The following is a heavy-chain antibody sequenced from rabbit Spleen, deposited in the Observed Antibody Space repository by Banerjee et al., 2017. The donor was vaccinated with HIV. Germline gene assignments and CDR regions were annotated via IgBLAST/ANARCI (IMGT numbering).Heavy chain of an antibody. CDR3: ERAASYITYGMDL. CDR2: IYSGGGST. D-gene: IGHD7-1*01. J-gene: IGHJ6*01. CDR1: GFSFNNIDY. V-gene: IGHV1S45*01. Sequence: QEQLVESGGGLVQPEGSLTLTCTPSGFSFNNIDYMCWVRQAPGKGLEWIGCIYSGGGSTYSAGRAKGRFTNSKSSSATVTLQRTSLAAADTDTYYCERAASYITYGMDLWGPGTLVTVS.